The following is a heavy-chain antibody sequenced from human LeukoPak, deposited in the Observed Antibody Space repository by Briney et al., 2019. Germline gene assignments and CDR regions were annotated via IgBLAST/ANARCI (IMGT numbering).Heavy chain of an antibody. Sequence: GESLKISCKGSGYSFTSYWIGWVRQMPGKGVEWMGIIYHGDSDTRYSLSFQPKVTLQADHSISTAYVQWSSLKAADTAMYYCARQKYYDFWSGGSYYYMDVWGKGTTVTVSS. D-gene: IGHD3-3*01. V-gene: IGHV5-51*01. CDR1: GYSFTSYW. CDR3: ARQKYYDFWSGGSYYYMDV. J-gene: IGHJ6*03. CDR2: IYHGDSDT.